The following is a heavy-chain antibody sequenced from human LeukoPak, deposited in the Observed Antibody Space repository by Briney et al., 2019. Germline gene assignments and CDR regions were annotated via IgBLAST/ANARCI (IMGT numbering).Heavy chain of an antibody. CDR3: AREQWLVPFFDY. V-gene: IGHV4-34*01. CDR1: GGSFSGYY. CDR2: INHSGST. D-gene: IGHD6-19*01. Sequence: SETLSLTCAVYGGSFSGYYWSWIRQPPGKGREWIGEINHSGSTNYNPSLKSRVTISVDTSKNQFSLKLSSVTAADTAVYYCAREQWLVPFFDYWGQGTLVTVSS. J-gene: IGHJ4*02.